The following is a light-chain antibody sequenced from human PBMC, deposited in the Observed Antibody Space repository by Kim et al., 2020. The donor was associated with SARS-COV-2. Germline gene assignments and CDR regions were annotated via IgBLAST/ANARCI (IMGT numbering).Light chain of an antibody. Sequence: ASVGDRVTFTCRASQTLSTWLAWYQQKPGKAPKLLIYDASSLESGVPSRFSGSGSGTDFTLTISSLQPDDFATYYCQQYNNYPWTFGQGTKVDIK. CDR3: QQYNNYPWT. V-gene: IGKV1-5*01. CDR2: DAS. CDR1: QTLSTW. J-gene: IGKJ1*01.